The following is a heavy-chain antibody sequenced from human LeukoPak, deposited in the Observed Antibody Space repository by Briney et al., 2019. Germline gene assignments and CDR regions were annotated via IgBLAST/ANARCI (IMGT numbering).Heavy chain of an antibody. V-gene: IGHV3-23*01. D-gene: IGHD6-19*01. CDR3: AKRVSGWYLVDY. J-gene: IGHJ4*02. CDR1: GFSFSSYA. Sequence: GGSLRLSCAASGFSFSSYAMSWVRQAPGKGLEWVSAITVSGSSTFYADAVKGRFTISKDNSKNTLYLQMNSLRAEDTAVYYCAKRVSGWYLVDYWGQGALVTVSS. CDR2: ITVSGSST.